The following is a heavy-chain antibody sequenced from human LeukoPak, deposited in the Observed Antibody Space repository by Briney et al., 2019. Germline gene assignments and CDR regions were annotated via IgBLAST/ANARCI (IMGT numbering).Heavy chain of an antibody. Sequence: PGGSLRLSCAASGFTFSSYAMSWVRQAPGKGLEWVSGVSGSGGSTYYADSVKGRFTIPRDNSKNTLYLQMNSLRAEDTAVYYCAKDLDIVATIIGNWGQGTLVTVSS. J-gene: IGHJ4*02. CDR1: GFTFSSYA. CDR2: VSGSGGST. V-gene: IGHV3-23*01. CDR3: AKDLDIVATIIGN. D-gene: IGHD5-12*01.